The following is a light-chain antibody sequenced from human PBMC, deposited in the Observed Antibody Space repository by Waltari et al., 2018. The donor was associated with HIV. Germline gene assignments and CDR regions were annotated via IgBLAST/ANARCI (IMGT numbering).Light chain of an antibody. CDR1: SRNL. CDR2: EVS. Sequence: SALTQPASVSRSPGHSITISCTRTSRNLLSCLQQHPGKAPKRIIYEVSKRPSGVSDRFSASKSGNTASLTISGLQAEDEADYHCCSYVGVVNSFVLFGGGTKLTVL. J-gene: IGLJ2*01. CDR3: CSYVGVVNSFVL. V-gene: IGLV2-23*02.